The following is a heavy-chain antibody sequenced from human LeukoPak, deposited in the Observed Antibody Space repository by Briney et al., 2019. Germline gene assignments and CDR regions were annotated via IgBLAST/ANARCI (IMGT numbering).Heavy chain of an antibody. V-gene: IGHV4-34*01. Sequence: SETLSLTCAVYGGTFSGYYWSWIRQPPGKGLEWIGEINHGGSTNYNPSLKSRVTISVDTSKNQFSLKLSSVTAADTAVYYSARGQYHYGSGSECYMDVWGKGTTVTDSS. CDR3: ARGQYHYGSGSECYMDV. CDR1: GGTFSGYY. CDR2: INHGGST. D-gene: IGHD3-10*01. J-gene: IGHJ6*03.